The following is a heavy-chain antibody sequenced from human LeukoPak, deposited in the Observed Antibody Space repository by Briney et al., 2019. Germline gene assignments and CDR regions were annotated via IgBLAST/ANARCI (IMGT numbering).Heavy chain of an antibody. J-gene: IGHJ4*02. Sequence: SETLSLTCTVSGGSISSYYWSWIRQPPGKGLEWIGYIYYSGSTNYNPSLKSRVTISVDTSKNQFFLKLSSVTAADTAVYYCARGFGPSYDFWSGYSDLTYYFDYWGQGTLVTVSS. V-gene: IGHV4-59*01. CDR2: IYYSGST. CDR3: ARGFGPSYDFWSGYSDLTYYFDY. D-gene: IGHD3-3*01. CDR1: GGSISSYY.